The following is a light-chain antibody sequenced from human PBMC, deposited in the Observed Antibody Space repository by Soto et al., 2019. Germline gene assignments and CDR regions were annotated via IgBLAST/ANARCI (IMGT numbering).Light chain of an antibody. CDR1: SSDVGIYNY. V-gene: IGLV2-14*01. J-gene: IGLJ3*02. CDR3: SSLTTSSTWV. Sequence: QSALTQPAYVSGSPGQSITISCTGTSSDVGIYNYVSWYQHHPGKAPKLMIYEVSNRPSGVSNRFSGSKSGNTASLTISGLQAADEADYYCSSLTTSSTWVFGGGTKLTVL. CDR2: EVS.